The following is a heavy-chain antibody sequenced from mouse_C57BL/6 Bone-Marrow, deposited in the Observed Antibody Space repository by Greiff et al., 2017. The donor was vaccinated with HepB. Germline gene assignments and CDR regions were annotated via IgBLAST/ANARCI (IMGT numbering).Heavy chain of an antibody. D-gene: IGHD2-2*01. CDR1: GYTFTSYW. V-gene: IGHV1-69*01. J-gene: IGHJ4*01. Sequence: VQLQQPGAELVMPGASVKLSCKASGYTFTSYWMHWVKQRPGQGLEWIGEIDPSDSYTNYNQKFKGKSTLTVDKSSSTAYMQLSSLTSEDSAVYYCAREGYYGYLDYWGQGTSVTVSS. CDR3: AREGYYGYLDY. CDR2: IDPSDSYT.